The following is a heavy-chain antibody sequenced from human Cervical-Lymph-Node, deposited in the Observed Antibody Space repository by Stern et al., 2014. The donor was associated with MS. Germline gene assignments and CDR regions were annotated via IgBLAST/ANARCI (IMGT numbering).Heavy chain of an antibody. CDR2: IIPIFGTA. Sequence: QVQLGQSGAEVKKPGSSVKVSCKASGGTFSSYAISWVRQAPGQGLEWMGGIIPIFGTANYAQKFQGRVTITADESTSTAYMELSSLRSEDTAVYYCARDCSSTSCYGYYYYGMDVWGQGTTVTVSS. J-gene: IGHJ6*02. D-gene: IGHD2-2*01. CDR1: GGTFSSYA. V-gene: IGHV1-69*01. CDR3: ARDCSSTSCYGYYYYGMDV.